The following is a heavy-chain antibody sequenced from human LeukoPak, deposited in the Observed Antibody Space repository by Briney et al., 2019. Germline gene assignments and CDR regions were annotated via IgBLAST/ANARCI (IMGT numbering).Heavy chain of an antibody. D-gene: IGHD5-18*01. J-gene: IGHJ4*02. CDR1: GGSFSGHY. V-gene: IGHV4-34*01. CDR3: ARAPAGGWLQD. Sequence: SETLSLTCVVYGGSFSGHYWSWIRQPPGKGLEWIGEINHSGGTNHNPSLKSRVTISLDTSKNQFSLKWSSVTAADTAVYYCARAPAGGWLQDWGQGTLVTVS. CDR2: INHSGGT.